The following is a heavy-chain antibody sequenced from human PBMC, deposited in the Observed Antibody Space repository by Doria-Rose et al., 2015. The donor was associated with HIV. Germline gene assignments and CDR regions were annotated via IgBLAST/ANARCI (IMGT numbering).Heavy chain of an antibody. CDR3: ATGVTLDY. CDR2: ISSASAYI. D-gene: IGHD3-10*01. Sequence: VQLGQFGGGLVRPGGSLRLSCATTGFTFSSHRMNWVRRVAGKWLEWVCSISSASAYINYADSVRCRFTISRDNARNSLYLQMDSLRAEDTAIYYCATGVTLDYWGQGTLVTVSS. J-gene: IGHJ4*02. V-gene: IGHV3-21*01. CDR1: GFTFSSHR.